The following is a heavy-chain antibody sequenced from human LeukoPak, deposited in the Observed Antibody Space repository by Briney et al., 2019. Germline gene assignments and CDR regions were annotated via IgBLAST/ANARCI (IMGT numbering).Heavy chain of an antibody. CDR3: VSEDGYD. CDR2: SIPIFGTA. CDR1: GGTFISYA. V-gene: IGHV1-69*06. Sequence: GASVKVSRKTSGGTFISYATSWVRQPPGQGREWMGGSIPIFGTANYAQKFQGRVTITADKSTSTAYMELSSLRSEDTGVYCCVSEDGYDWGQGTLVTVSS. D-gene: IGHD5-12*01. J-gene: IGHJ4*02.